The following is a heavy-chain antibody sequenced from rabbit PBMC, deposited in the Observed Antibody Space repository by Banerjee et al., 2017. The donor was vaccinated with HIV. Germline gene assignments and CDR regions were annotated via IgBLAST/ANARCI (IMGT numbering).Heavy chain of an antibody. Sequence: QQQLVESGGDLVQPGGSLKLSCKASGFTLSSYWMCWVRQAPGKGLEWIGCIAGGSIGTTYYASWAKGRFTISKTSWTTVTLQMTSLTAADTASYFCARDLAGVIGWNFNLWGPGTLVTVS. CDR1: GFTLSSYW. V-gene: IGHV1S45*01. D-gene: IGHD4-1*01. CDR2: IAGGSIGTT. J-gene: IGHJ4*01. CDR3: ARDLAGVIGWNFNL.